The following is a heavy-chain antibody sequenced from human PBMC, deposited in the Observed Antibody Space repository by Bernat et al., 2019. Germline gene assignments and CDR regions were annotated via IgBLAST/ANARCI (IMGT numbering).Heavy chain of an antibody. CDR3: ARDRAYYHDSSGYPYYYFDL. V-gene: IGHV4-59*01. J-gene: IGHJ2*01. D-gene: IGHD3-22*01. CDR2: IYYSGST. Sequence: QVQLQESGPGLVKPSETLSLTCTVSGGSISSYYWSWIRQPPGKGLEWVGYIYYSGSTNYNPSLKSRVTISVDTSKNQFSLKLSSVTAADTAVYYCARDRAYYHDSSGYPYYYFDLWGRGTLVTVSS. CDR1: GGSISSYY.